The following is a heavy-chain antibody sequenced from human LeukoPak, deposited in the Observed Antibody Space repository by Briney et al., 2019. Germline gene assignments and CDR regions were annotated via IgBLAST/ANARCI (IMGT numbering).Heavy chain of an antibody. CDR2: VNPNSGNT. D-gene: IGHD3-22*01. CDR1: GYTFTSYD. CDR3: ARDFYDSSPFEY. Sequence: ASLKVSCKASGYTFTSYDINWVRQATGQGLEGMEWVNPNSGNTVYAQKLQGRVTITRNTSISTAYMELSSLRAEDTAVYYCARDFYDSSPFEYWGQETLVTVSS. V-gene: IGHV1-8*03. J-gene: IGHJ4*02.